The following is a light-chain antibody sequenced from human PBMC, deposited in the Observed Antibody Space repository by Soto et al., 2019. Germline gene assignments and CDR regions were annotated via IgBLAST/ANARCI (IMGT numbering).Light chain of an antibody. Sequence: DIVLTQSPGTLSLSPGERATLSCRASHTISSSYLAWYQQKPGQAPRLLMYGISRRATGIPDRFSGSGSGTDFTLTITRLEHEDFAVYYCQQYVTSSPRTFGQGTKVEIK. J-gene: IGKJ1*01. CDR1: HTISSSY. V-gene: IGKV3-20*01. CDR3: QQYVTSSPRT. CDR2: GIS.